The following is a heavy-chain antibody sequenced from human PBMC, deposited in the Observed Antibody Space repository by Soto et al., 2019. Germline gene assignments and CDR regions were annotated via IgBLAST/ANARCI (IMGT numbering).Heavy chain of an antibody. CDR2: TFYSGST. V-gene: IGHV4-31*03. CDR3: ASLKKDYYDSSGYYAFDY. CDR1: GGSVNIGTYY. D-gene: IGHD3-22*01. Sequence: QVQLQESGPGLVKPSQTLSLTCTVSGGSVNIGTYYWSWIHQRPGEGLEWIGYTFYSGSTYYNPSLNSRVTISLDISNNQFSLELTSVTAADTAVYFCASLKKDYYDSSGYYAFDYWGQGTLVTVSS. J-gene: IGHJ4*02.